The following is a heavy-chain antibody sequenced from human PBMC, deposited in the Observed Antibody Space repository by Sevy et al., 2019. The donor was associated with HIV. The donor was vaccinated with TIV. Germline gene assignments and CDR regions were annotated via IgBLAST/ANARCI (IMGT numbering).Heavy chain of an antibody. CDR3: VRGRAPDSVMYHFEY. CDR1: GYIFSNYD. V-gene: IGHV1-18*01. Sequence: ASMKVSCKTSGYIFSNYDINWVRQAPGQGLEWMGWITPYDGDTSYAQKFKGRVSMTTHTSTRTAYMELSSLTSDDAGLYYCVRGRAPDSVMYHFEYWGQGTLVTVSS. D-gene: IGHD1-26*01. J-gene: IGHJ4*02. CDR2: ITPYDGDT.